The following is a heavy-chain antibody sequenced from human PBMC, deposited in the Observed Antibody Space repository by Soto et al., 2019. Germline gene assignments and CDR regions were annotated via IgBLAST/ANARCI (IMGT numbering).Heavy chain of an antibody. CDR1: GFTFSSYG. J-gene: IGHJ4*02. CDR3: AKDQPDYGDYGYFDY. Sequence: PGGSLRLSCAASGFTFSSYGMHWVRQAPGKGLEWVAVISYDGSNKYYADSVKGRFTISRDNSKNTLYLQMNSLRAEDTAVYYCAKDQPDYGDYGYFDYWGQGTLVTVSS. D-gene: IGHD4-17*01. V-gene: IGHV3-30*18. CDR2: ISYDGSNK.